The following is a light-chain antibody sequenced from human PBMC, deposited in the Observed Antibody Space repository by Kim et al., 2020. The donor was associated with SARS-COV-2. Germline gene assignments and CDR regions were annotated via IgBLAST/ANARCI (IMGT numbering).Light chain of an antibody. Sequence: QSVTISCTGSSSDLGNYNRVSWYQQSPGTAPKLRIYEVSNRPSGVPDRFSGSKSGNTASLTISGLQTDDEGDYYCSSYSSSTTHVVFGGGTQLTVL. V-gene: IGLV2-18*02. CDR2: EVS. CDR1: SSDLGNYNR. J-gene: IGLJ2*01. CDR3: SSYSSSTTHVV.